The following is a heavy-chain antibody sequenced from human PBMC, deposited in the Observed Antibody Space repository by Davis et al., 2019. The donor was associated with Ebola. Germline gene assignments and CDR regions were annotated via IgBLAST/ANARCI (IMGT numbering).Heavy chain of an antibody. D-gene: IGHD3-3*01. CDR3: ARFGFGAF. CDR1: DGSISTHY. V-gene: IGHV4-59*11. Sequence: PSETLSLTCTFSDGSISTHYWNWIRQPPGKGLEWIGIIYDSGRTNYNTSLKSRVTISGDTSKNQFFLKLTSVTAADTAVYYCARFGFGAFWGQGTLVTVSS. CDR2: IYDSGRT. J-gene: IGHJ4*02.